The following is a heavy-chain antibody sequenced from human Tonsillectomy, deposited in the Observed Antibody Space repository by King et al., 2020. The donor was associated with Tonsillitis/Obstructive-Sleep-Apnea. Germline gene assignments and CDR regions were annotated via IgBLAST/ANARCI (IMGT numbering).Heavy chain of an antibody. CDR2: INSDGSST. CDR1: GFTFSSYW. Sequence: VQLVESGGGLVQPGGSLRLSCAASGFTFSSYWMHWVRQAPGKGLVWVSRINSDGSSTSYADSVKGRFTISRDNAKNTLYLQMNSLRAEDTAVYYCARGPRKVPAAKPYYYYGMDVWGQGTTVTVSS. V-gene: IGHV3-74*01. D-gene: IGHD2-2*01. J-gene: IGHJ6*02. CDR3: ARGPRKVPAAKPYYYYGMDV.